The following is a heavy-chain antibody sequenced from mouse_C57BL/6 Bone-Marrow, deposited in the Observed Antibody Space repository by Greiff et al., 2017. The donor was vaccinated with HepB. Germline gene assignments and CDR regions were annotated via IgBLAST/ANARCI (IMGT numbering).Heavy chain of an antibody. CDR1: GYTFTDYY. D-gene: IGHD1-1*01. CDR3: ARWRLHYYGSSYGYFDV. V-gene: IGHV1-19*01. Sequence: SGPVLVKPGASVKMSCKASGYTFTDYYMNWVKQSHGKSLEWIGVINPYNGGTSYNQKFKGKATLTVDKSSSTAYMELNSLTSEDSAVYYCARWRLHYYGSSYGYFDVWGTGTTVTVSS. CDR2: INPYNGGT. J-gene: IGHJ1*03.